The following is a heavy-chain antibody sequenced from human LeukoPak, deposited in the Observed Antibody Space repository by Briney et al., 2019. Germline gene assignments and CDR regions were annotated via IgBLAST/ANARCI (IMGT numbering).Heavy chain of an antibody. D-gene: IGHD6-6*01. CDR3: ARAEYSSSSFDY. V-gene: IGHV3-30*02. J-gene: IGHJ4*02. Sequence: GGSLRLSCAASGFTFSSYGMHWVRQAPGKGLEWVAFIRYDGSNKYYADSVKGRFTISRDNAKNSLYLQMNSLRAEDTAMYYCARAEYSSSSFDYWGQGTLVTVSS. CDR2: IRYDGSNK. CDR1: GFTFSSYG.